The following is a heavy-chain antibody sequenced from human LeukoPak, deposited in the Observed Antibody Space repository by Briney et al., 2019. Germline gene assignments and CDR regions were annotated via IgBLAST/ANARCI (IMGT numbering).Heavy chain of an antibody. Sequence: PSETLSLTCAVYGGSFSGYYWSWIRQPPGKGLEWIGEINHSGSTNYNPSLKSRVTILLDMSKNQFSLKLTSVTAADTAVYYCAEIRSWRGYWGQGTLVTVSS. CDR1: GGSFSGYY. CDR2: INHSGST. J-gene: IGHJ4*02. D-gene: IGHD3-3*01. CDR3: AEIRSWRGY. V-gene: IGHV4-34*01.